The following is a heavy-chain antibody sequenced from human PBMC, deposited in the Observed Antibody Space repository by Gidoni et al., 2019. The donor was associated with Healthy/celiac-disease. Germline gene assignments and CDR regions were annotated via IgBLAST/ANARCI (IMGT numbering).Heavy chain of an antibody. D-gene: IGHD3-3*01. CDR1: GFPFLNAC. V-gene: IGHV3-15*07. CDR3: TTEPKNYDFWSGYSGGWFDP. Sequence: EVQLVESGGGLVKPGGSLRLPRAASGFPFLNACMSLLRQAPGTGLAWVGRIKSKTDGGTTDYAAPVKGRFTISKDDSKNTLYLQMNSLKTEDTAVYYCTTEPKNYDFWSGYSGGWFDPWGQGTLVTVSS. CDR2: IKSKTDGGTT. J-gene: IGHJ5*02.